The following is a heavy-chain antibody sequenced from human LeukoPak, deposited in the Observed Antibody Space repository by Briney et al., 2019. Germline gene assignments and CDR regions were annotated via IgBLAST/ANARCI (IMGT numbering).Heavy chain of an antibody. V-gene: IGHV1-8*02. J-gene: IGHJ4*02. CDR3: ARGPRPREYSSGWYGY. D-gene: IGHD6-19*01. Sequence: ASVKVSCKASGYTFTSYGISWVRQAPGQGLEWMGWMNPNSGNTGYAQKFQGRVTMTRNTSISTAYMELSSLRSEDTAVYYCARGPRPREYSSGWYGYWGQGTLVTVSS. CDR2: MNPNSGNT. CDR1: GYTFTSYG.